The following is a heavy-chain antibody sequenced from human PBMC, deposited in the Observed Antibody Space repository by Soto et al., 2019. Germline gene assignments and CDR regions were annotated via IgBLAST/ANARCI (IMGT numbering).Heavy chain of an antibody. CDR1: GFTFSTYW. V-gene: IGHV3-7*01. D-gene: IGHD6-19*01. Sequence: EVQLVESGGGLVQPGGSLRLSCAASGFTFSTYWMSWVRQAPGKGLEWVASIKQDGSEKYYVDSVKGPFTISRDNAKRSLYLQMNSLRADDTAVYYCARESILVAGSFEIWGQGTMVTVSS. CDR2: IKQDGSEK. CDR3: ARESILVAGSFEI. J-gene: IGHJ3*02.